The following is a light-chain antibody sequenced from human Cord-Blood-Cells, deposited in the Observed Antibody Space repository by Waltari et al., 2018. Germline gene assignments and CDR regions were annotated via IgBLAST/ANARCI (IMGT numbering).Light chain of an antibody. CDR3: QQIYGTPFS. J-gene: IGKJ3*01. CDR1: QSICSY. CDR2: GAS. Sequence: DIQMTQSPSSLSASVGDRGTITCRASQSICSYLNWYQQKPGKAPKLLIYGASSLQSGLPSRFSGRESGTYCTLTISSRQTVDLAVYYCQQIYGTPFSCGPATKVVI. V-gene: IGKV1-39*01.